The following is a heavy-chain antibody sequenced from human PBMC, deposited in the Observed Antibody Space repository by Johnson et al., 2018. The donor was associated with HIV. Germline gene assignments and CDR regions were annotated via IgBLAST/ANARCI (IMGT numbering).Heavy chain of an antibody. D-gene: IGHD4-17*01. CDR1: GFTLDDYA. J-gene: IGHJ3*02. Sequence: QVQLVESGGVLEQPGRSLRLSCAASGFTLDDYAMPWVRQGPGKGPEWVAFIRYDGSNTYYADSVRGRFTLSRDISKNTVYLQMNSLRAEDTAVYYCAKDQYRKLTTVAGIWGQGTMVTVSS. V-gene: IGHV3-30*02. CDR2: IRYDGSNT. CDR3: AKDQYRKLTTVAGI.